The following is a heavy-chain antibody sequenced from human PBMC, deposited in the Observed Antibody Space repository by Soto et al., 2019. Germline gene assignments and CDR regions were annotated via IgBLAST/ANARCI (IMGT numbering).Heavy chain of an antibody. D-gene: IGHD1-1*01. CDR1: GGTFSSYA. Sequence: SVKVSCKASGGTFSSYAISCVRQAPGQGLEWMGGIIPIFGTANYAQKFQGRVTITADESTSTAYMELSSLRSEDTAVYYCARDTAEMATTLYGMDVWGQGTTVTVSS. J-gene: IGHJ6*02. V-gene: IGHV1-69*13. CDR2: IIPIFGTA. CDR3: ARDTAEMATTLYGMDV.